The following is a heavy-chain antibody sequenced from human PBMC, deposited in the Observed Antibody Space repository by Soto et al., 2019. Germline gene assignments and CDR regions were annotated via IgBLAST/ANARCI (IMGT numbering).Heavy chain of an antibody. D-gene: IGHD6-19*01. Sequence: QVQLVQSGGEVKKPGASVKVSCKASGDTVTKYGISWGRQAPGEGREWLGWISFYNGQTNYARKFQDRITFTTDTSTSTASMELRSLTSDDTAVYYCASATSIAVAGKETWGQGTLVTVSS. CDR2: ISFYNGQT. V-gene: IGHV1-18*01. J-gene: IGHJ4*02. CDR3: ASATSIAVAGKET. CDR1: GDTVTKYG.